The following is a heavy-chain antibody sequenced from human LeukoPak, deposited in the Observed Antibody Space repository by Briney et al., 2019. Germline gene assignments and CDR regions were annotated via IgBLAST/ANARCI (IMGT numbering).Heavy chain of an antibody. V-gene: IGHV4-34*01. CDR3: ARGRRYYDNIDY. J-gene: IGHJ4*02. Sequence: SETLSLTCAVYGGSFSGYYWSWIRQPPGKGLEWIGSIYYSGSTYYNPSLKSRVTISVDTSKNQFSLKLSSVTAADTAVYYCARGRRYYDNIDYWGQGTLVTVSS. CDR2: IYYSGST. CDR1: GGSFSGYY. D-gene: IGHD3-22*01.